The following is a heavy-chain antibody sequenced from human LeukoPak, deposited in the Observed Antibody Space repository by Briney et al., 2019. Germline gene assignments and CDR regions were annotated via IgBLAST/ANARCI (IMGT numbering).Heavy chain of an antibody. CDR1: GGSISSSNW. V-gene: IGHV4-4*02. Sequence: SETLSLTCTVSGGSISSSNWWSWVRQPPGKGLEWIGEIYHSGSTNYNPSLKSRVTISVDTSKNQFSLKLSSVTAADTAVYYCARGWQQLAEGFLWGQGTLVTVSS. J-gene: IGHJ4*02. D-gene: IGHD6-13*01. CDR2: IYHSGST. CDR3: ARGWQQLAEGFL.